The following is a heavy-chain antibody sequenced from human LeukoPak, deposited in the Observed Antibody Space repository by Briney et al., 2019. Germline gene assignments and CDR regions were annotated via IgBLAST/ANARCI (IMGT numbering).Heavy chain of an antibody. Sequence: PMESLFLTCRGSGGSSSSYDWSGIRQPPRKGLEWIGYIYYSGSTNYNPSLKSRVTISVDTSKNQFSLKLSSVTAADTAVYYCARVGSYGQYYFDYWGQGTLVTVSS. D-gene: IGHD5-18*01. CDR1: GGSSSSYD. CDR2: IYYSGST. CDR3: ARVGSYGQYYFDY. J-gene: IGHJ4*02. V-gene: IGHV4-59*01.